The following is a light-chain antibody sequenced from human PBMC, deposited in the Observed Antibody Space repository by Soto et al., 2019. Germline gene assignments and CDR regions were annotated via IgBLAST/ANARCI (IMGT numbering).Light chain of an antibody. V-gene: IGKV3-11*01. CDR3: QQRGNWPRT. J-gene: IGKJ2*01. Sequence: EIVLTQSPATLSLSPGERATLSCRASQSVGSSLAWFQHKPGQAPRLLIYDASNRATGIPARFSGSGSGTDFTLTISSLEPEDFAVYYCQQRGNWPRTFGQGTKLEIK. CDR2: DAS. CDR1: QSVGSS.